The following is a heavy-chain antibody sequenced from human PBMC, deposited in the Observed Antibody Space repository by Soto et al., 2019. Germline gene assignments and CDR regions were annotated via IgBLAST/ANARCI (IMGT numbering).Heavy chain of an antibody. Sequence: ASVKVSCKASGYTFTSYDINWVRQATGQGLEWMGWVNPNSGNTGYAQKFQGRVTMTRNTSISTAYRELSSLRSEDTAVYYCARSHYDFWSGYYEDYWGQGTLVTVSS. J-gene: IGHJ4*02. CDR1: GYTFTSYD. CDR3: ARSHYDFWSGYYEDY. CDR2: VNPNSGNT. D-gene: IGHD3-3*01. V-gene: IGHV1-8*01.